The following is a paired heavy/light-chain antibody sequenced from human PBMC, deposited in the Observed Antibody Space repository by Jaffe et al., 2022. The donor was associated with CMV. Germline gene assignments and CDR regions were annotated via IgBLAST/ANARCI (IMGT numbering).Heavy chain of an antibody. D-gene: IGHD6-13*01. CDR1: GFTFSSYW. CDR2: INSDGSST. J-gene: IGHJ6*03. Sequence: EVQLVESGGGLVQPGGSLRLSCAASGFTFSSYWMHWVRQAPGKGLVWVSRINSDGSSTSYADSVKGRFTISRDNAKNTLYLQMNSLRAEDTAVYYCAREFTGWGIPRGYSSSWYGYYYYYMDVWGKGTTVTVSS. CDR3: AREFTGWGIPRGYSSSWYGYYYYYMDV. V-gene: IGHV3-74*01.
Light chain of an antibody. CDR3: QQYNIGAGFT. V-gene: IGKV3-15*01. CDR2: GAS. CDR1: QSVSSN. Sequence: EIVMTQSPATLSVSPGERATLSCRASQSVSSNLAWYQQKPGQAPRLLIYGASTRATGIPARFSGSGSGTEFTLTISSLQSEDFAVYYCQQYNIGAGFTFGPGTKVDIK. J-gene: IGKJ3*01.